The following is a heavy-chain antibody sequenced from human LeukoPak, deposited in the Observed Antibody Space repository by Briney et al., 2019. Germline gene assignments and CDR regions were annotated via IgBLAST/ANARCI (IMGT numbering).Heavy chain of an antibody. CDR1: GGSFSGYY. Sequence: PSETLSLTCAVYGGSFSGYYWSWIRQPPGKGLEWIGEINDSGSNNYNPSLKSRVTISVDTSKNQFSLKLSSVTAADTAVYYCARGVVADAFDIWGQGTMVTVSS. V-gene: IGHV4-34*01. CDR2: INDSGSN. CDR3: ARGVVADAFDI. D-gene: IGHD2-15*01. J-gene: IGHJ3*02.